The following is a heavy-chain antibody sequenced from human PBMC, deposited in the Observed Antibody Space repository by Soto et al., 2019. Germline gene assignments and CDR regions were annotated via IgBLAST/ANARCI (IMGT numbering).Heavy chain of an antibody. CDR1: GYSFTSYW. Sequence: GESLKISCKGSGYSFTSYWISWVRQMPGKGLEWMGRIDPSDSYTNYSPSFQGHVTISADKSISTAYLQWSSLKASDTAMYYCARHVVYCSSTSCIYYGMDVWGQGTTVTVSS. J-gene: IGHJ6*02. CDR3: ARHVVYCSSTSCIYYGMDV. V-gene: IGHV5-10-1*01. D-gene: IGHD2-2*01. CDR2: IDPSDSYT.